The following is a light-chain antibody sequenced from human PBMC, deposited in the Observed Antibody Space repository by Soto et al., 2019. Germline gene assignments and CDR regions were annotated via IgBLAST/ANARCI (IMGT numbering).Light chain of an antibody. V-gene: IGLV2-14*01. CDR1: SSDVGGYNY. Sequence: QSALTQPASVSGPPGQSITISCTGTSSDVGGYNYVSWYQQHPGKAPKLMIYDVSNRPSGVSNRFSGSKSGNTASLTISGLQAEDEADYYCSSYTSSSTPRYVFGTGTKVTVL. CDR2: DVS. CDR3: SSYTSSSTPRYV. J-gene: IGLJ1*01.